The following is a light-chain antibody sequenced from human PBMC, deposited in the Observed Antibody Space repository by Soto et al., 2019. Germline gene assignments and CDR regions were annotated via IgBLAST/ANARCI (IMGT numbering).Light chain of an antibody. CDR3: QQYNMRTLK. J-gene: IGKJ1*01. CDR1: QSVSSN. Sequence: EIVMTQSPATLSVSPGERATLSCGASQSVSSNLAWYQQKPGQAPRLLIYEASTRVIGIPARFSGSGSGTEFTLTISSLQSEDFALYYCQQYNMRTLKFGQGTKVDIK. CDR2: EAS. V-gene: IGKV3-15*01.